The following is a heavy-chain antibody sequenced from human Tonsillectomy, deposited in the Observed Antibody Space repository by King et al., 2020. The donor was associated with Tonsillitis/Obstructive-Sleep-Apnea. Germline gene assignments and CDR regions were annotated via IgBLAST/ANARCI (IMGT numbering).Heavy chain of an antibody. CDR2: VNPSGGST. CDR3: ARCAPDNSYDYGSWFDP. CDR1: GYTFTTYF. J-gene: IGHJ5*02. V-gene: IGHV1-46*01. D-gene: IGHD3-16*01. Sequence: VQLVESGAEVKKPGASVKVSCKASGYTFTTYFMHWVRQAPGQGLEWMGIVNPSGGSTIYAQKFQGRVTMTRDTSTSTVYMELSSLRSEDTAVYYCARCAPDNSYDYGSWFDPWGQGTLVTVSS.